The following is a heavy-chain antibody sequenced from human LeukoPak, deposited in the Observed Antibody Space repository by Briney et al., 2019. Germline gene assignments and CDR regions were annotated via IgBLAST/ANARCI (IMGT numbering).Heavy chain of an antibody. Sequence: PGGSLRLSCAASGFPFSNSAMGWVRQAPGKGLEWVSSISGAGDITVYADSVEGRFTISRDNSENTLSLQMSSVSAADTAIYYCAKQAYSNGYRWFDSWGQGTLVTVSS. D-gene: IGHD3-22*01. CDR3: AKQAYSNGYRWFDS. CDR2: ISGAGDIT. J-gene: IGHJ5*01. V-gene: IGHV3-23*01. CDR1: GFPFSNSA.